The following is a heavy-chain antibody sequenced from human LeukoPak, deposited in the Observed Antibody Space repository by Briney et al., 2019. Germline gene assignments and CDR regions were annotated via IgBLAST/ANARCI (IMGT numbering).Heavy chain of an antibody. CDR2: IYYSGST. D-gene: IGHD3-22*01. CDR3: ARGGHDSSGYYFSLLYDY. CDR1: GGSISSYY. V-gene: IGHV4-59*01. J-gene: IGHJ4*02. Sequence: SETLSLTCTVSGGSISSYYWSWIRQPPGKGLEWIGYIYYSGSTNYNPSLKSRVTISVDTSKNQFSLKLSSVTAADTAVYYCARGGHDSSGYYFSLLYDYWGQGTLVTVSS.